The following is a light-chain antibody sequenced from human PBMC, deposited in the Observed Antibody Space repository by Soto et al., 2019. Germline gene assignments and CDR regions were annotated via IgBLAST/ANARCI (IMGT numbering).Light chain of an antibody. CDR2: GAS. CDR1: ESVSTF. CDR3: QQYINWPSWT. Sequence: DKVMTQSPATLSVSPGETATLSCRASESVSTFLAWYQQKPGQAPRLLIYGASTRATGVPARFSGSGSATEFTLTISRLQSEDFAVYYCQQYINWPSWTFGQGTKVEVK. V-gene: IGKV3-15*01. J-gene: IGKJ1*01.